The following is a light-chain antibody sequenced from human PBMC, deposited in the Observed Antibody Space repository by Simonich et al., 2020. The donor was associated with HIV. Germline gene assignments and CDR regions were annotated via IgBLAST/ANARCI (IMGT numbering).Light chain of an antibody. CDR3: QQRSNWPLT. CDR1: KSINRY. V-gene: IGKV1-39*01. Sequence: IPMTQSPSSLSASVGDRLTITCRASKSINRYLNWYQQKPGKAPKLLIYAASNLQSGVPSRFSGSGSGTDFTLTISSLEPEDFAVYYCQQRSNWPLTFGGGTKVEIK. CDR2: AAS. J-gene: IGKJ4*01.